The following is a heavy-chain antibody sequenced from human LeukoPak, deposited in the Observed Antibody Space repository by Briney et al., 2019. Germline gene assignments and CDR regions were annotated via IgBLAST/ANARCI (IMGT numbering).Heavy chain of an antibody. J-gene: IGHJ4*02. D-gene: IGHD4-23*01. Sequence: GGSLRLSCAASGFTFSSYSMNWVRQAPGKGLEWVSYISSSSSTIYYADSVKGRFTISRDNSKNTLYLQMNSLRAEDTAVYYCARARWYLDYWGQGALVTVSS. CDR1: GFTFSSYS. CDR2: ISSSSSTI. CDR3: ARARWYLDY. V-gene: IGHV3-48*01.